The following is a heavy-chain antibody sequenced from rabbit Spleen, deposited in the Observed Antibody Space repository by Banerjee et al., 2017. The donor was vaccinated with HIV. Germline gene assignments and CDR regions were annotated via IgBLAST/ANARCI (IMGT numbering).Heavy chain of an antibody. CDR3: ARDTGSSFSSYGMGL. CDR1: GFSFSNKAV. J-gene: IGHJ6*01. Sequence: QEQLVESGGGLVKPEGSLKLSCTASGFSFSNKAVMCWVRQAPGKGLEWIACINSFTGRPVYASWAKGRFTISKTSSTTVTLQMTSLTVADTATYFCARDTGSSFSSYGMGLWGPGTLVTVS. V-gene: IGHV1S45*01. D-gene: IGHD8-1*01. CDR2: INSFTGRP.